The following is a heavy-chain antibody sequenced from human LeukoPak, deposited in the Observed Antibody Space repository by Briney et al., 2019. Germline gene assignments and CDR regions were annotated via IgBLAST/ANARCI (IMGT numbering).Heavy chain of an antibody. CDR3: ARGHRGIQLWLFDSRDEKRYDY. D-gene: IGHD5-18*01. CDR2: ISYDGSNK. J-gene: IGHJ4*02. V-gene: IGHV3-30*04. CDR1: GFTFSSYA. Sequence: PGGSLRLSCAASGFTFSSYAVHWVRQAPGKGLEWVAVISYDGSNKYYADSVKGRFTISRDNSKNTLYLQMNSLRAEDTAVYYCARGHRGIQLWLFDSRDEKRYDYWGQGTLVTVSS.